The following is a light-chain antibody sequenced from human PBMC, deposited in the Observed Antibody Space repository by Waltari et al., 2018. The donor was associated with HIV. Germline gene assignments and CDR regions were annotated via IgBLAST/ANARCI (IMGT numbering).Light chain of an antibody. CDR3: QTWGTGIVV. Sequence: LVLTQSPSASASLGASVRLTCTLSSGHSHYVIAWHQQRPEKGPRFLMRLNSDGSYTRGDGIPDRFSGSSSGAERYVTISSLQSDDEADYYCQTWGTGIVVFGGGTKLAVL. V-gene: IGLV4-69*01. J-gene: IGLJ2*01. CDR1: SGHSHYV. CDR2: LNSDGSY.